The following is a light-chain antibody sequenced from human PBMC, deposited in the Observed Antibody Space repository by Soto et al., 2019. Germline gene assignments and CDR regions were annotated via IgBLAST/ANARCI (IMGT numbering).Light chain of an antibody. Sequence: QSALTQPASVSGSPGQSITISCTGTGSDVGGYNFVSWYQQHPGKAPKLMIYDVNIRPSGVSNRFSGSKSGNTASLTISGLQAEDEADYYCCSYASSSTRVIFVGGTKLTVL. V-gene: IGLV2-14*03. CDR3: CSYASSSTRVI. CDR1: GSDVGGYNF. J-gene: IGLJ2*01. CDR2: DVN.